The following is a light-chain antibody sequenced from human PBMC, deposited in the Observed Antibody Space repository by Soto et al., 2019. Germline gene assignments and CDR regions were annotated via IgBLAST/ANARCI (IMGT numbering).Light chain of an antibody. J-gene: IGKJ1*01. V-gene: IGKV1-5*03. CDR2: KAS. Sequence: DIQMTQSPSTLSASVGDRVTITCRASQSISSWLAWYQQKPGKAPKVLIYKASSLESGVPSRFSGSGSGTEFTLTISRLQPDDFATYYCQEYNSYPRKFGQGTKVDIE. CDR1: QSISSW. CDR3: QEYNSYPRK.